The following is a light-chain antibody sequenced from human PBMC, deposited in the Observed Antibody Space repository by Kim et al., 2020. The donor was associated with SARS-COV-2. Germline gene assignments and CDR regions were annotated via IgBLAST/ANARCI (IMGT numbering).Light chain of an antibody. V-gene: IGLV1-44*01. CDR1: TSDIGRIT. CDR3: AAWDDSLNGYV. Sequence: QRVIISCSGSTSDIGRITVGWYQHFPGAAPRLLIHSTDERPSGVPDRFSGSRSGTSASLVISGLQSEDEADFYCAAWDDSLNGYVFGTGTKVTVL. CDR2: STD. J-gene: IGLJ1*01.